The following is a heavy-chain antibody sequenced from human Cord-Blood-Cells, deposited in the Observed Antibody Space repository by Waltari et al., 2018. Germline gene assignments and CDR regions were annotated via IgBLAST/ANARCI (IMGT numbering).Heavy chain of an antibody. V-gene: IGHV3-30*04. CDR3: ARESSSSWYWFDP. D-gene: IGHD6-13*01. J-gene: IGHJ5*02. Sequence: QVQLVESGGGVVQPGRSLRLSCAASGFTFSSYAMHCVRQAPGKGLEWVAVISYDGSNKYYADSVKGRFTISRDNSKNTLYLQMNSLRAEDTAVYYCARESSSSWYWFDPWGQGTLVTVSS. CDR1: GFTFSSYA. CDR2: ISYDGSNK.